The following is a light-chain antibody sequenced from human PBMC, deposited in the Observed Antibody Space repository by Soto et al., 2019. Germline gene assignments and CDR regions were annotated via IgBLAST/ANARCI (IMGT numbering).Light chain of an antibody. J-gene: IGKJ4*01. CDR1: QSVGSTY. V-gene: IGKV3-20*01. CDR2: GAS. Sequence: EIVLTQSPGTLSLSPGERATLSCRASQSVGSTYLAWYQQKPGQAPRLLIYGASSRATVIPDRFTGSGSGTDFTLTISRLEPEDFAVYYCQHYSSSPLTFGGGTKVEIK. CDR3: QHYSSSPLT.